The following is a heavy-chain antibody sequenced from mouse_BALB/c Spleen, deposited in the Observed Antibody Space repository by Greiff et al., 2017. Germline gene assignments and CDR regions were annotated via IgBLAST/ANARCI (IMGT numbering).Heavy chain of an antibody. CDR2: IWGDGST. CDR1: GFSLTGYG. D-gene: IGHD1-2*01. Sequence: QVQLKQSGPGLVAPSQSLSITCTVSGFSLTGYGVNWVRQPPGKGLEWLGMIWGDGSTDYNSALKSRLSISKDNSKSQVFLKMNSLQTDDTARYYCARDGVTATTWFAYWGQGTLVTVSA. CDR3: ARDGVTATTWFAY. J-gene: IGHJ3*01. V-gene: IGHV2-6-7*01.